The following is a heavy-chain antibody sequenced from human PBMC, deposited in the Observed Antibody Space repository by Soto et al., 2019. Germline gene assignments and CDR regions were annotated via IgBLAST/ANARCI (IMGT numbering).Heavy chain of an antibody. V-gene: IGHV3-33*01. Sequence: QVQLVESGGGVVQPGRSLRLSCAASGFTFSSYGMHWVRQAPGKGLEWVAVIWYDGSNKYYADCVKGRFTISRDNSKNPLYLQLNSLRAEDTAVYYCARDPLAGYYDILTVYYNSYLDDWGQGTLVTVSA. CDR2: IWYDGSNK. CDR1: GFTFSSYG. D-gene: IGHD3-9*01. J-gene: IGHJ4*02. CDR3: ARDPLAGYYDILTVYYNSYLDD.